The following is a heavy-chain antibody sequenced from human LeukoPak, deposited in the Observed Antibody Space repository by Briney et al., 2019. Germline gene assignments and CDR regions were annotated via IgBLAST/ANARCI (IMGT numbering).Heavy chain of an antibody. D-gene: IGHD5-12*01. CDR3: ARDSGYRRGNWFDP. J-gene: IGHJ5*02. Sequence: PSETLSLTCTVSGGSISSYYWSWIRQPAGKGLEWIGRIYTSGSTNYNPSLKSRVTISVDTSKNQFSLKLSSVTAADTAVYYCARDSGYRRGNWFDPWGQGTLVTVSS. CDR2: IYTSGST. CDR1: GGSISSYY. V-gene: IGHV4-4*07.